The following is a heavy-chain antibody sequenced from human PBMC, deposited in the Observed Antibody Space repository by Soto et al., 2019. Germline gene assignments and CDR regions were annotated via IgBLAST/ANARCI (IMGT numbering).Heavy chain of an antibody. V-gene: IGHV3-30*18. CDR3: AKELSSMVRGSDGMDV. CDR2: ISYDGSNK. D-gene: IGHD3-10*01. Sequence: QVQLVESGGGVVQPGRSLRLSCAASGFTFSSYGMHWVRQAPGKGLEWVAVISYDGSNKYYADSVKGRFTISRDNSKNTLYLQMNSLRAEDTAVYYCAKELSSMVRGSDGMDVWGQGTTVTVSS. J-gene: IGHJ6*02. CDR1: GFTFSSYG.